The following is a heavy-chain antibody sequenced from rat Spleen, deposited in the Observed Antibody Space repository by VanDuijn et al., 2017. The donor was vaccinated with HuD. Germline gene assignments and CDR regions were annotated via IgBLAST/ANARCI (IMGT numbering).Heavy chain of an antibody. J-gene: IGHJ3*01. CDR3: ATGGTYNSGYEMWFAY. V-gene: IGHV3-1*01. CDR2: ISYSGST. Sequence: EVQLQESGPGLVKPSQSLSLTCSVTGYSITRNYWGWIRKFPGNKMEWMGYISYSGSTTYNPSLKSRISITRDTSKNQFFLQLNSLTTEDTATYYCATGGTYNSGYEMWFAYWGQGTRVTVSS. D-gene: IGHD4-3*01. CDR1: GYSITRNY.